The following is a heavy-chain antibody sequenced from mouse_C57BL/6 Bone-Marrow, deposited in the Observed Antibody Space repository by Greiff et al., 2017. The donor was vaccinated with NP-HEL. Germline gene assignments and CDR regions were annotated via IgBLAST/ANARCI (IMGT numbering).Heavy chain of an antibody. V-gene: IGHV1-81*01. CDR1: GYTFTSYG. CDR3: ARSHYYGSSCYFDY. CDR2: IYPRSGNT. J-gene: IGHJ2*01. Sequence: VQLQQSGAELARPGASVKLSCKASGYTFTSYGISWVKQRTGQGLEWIGEIYPRSGNTYYNEKFKGKATLTADKSSSTAYMELRSLTSEDSAVYFCARSHYYGSSCYFDYWGQGTTRTVSS. D-gene: IGHD1-1*01.